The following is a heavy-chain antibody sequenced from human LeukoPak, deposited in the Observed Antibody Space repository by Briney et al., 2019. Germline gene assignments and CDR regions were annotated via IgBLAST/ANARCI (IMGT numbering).Heavy chain of an antibody. V-gene: IGHV3-7*04. J-gene: IGHJ4*02. CDR2: IKVNGIEK. Sequence: GGSLRLSCAASRFTVSSNYMSWVRQAPGKGLEWVANIKVNGIEKYYVDSVRGRFTISRDNAKKSLYLQMTSLRAEDTAVYYCARRAVATTNDYWGQGTLVTVSS. CDR1: RFTVSSNY. CDR3: ARRAVATTNDY. D-gene: IGHD5-12*01.